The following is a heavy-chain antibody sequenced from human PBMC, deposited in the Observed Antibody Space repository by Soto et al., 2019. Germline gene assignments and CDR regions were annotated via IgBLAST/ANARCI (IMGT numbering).Heavy chain of an antibody. D-gene: IGHD6-13*01. CDR1: VYSITYYA. Sequence: ASVTVSCKTSVYSITYYALHCVRPGPGQRLEWMGWINAGNGNTKYSQKFQGRVTITRDTSASTAYMELSSLRSEDTAVYYCARDLRSSWEYYFDYRGEGTLVTVSS. CDR3: ARDLRSSWEYYFDY. CDR2: INAGNGNT. V-gene: IGHV1-3*01. J-gene: IGHJ4*02.